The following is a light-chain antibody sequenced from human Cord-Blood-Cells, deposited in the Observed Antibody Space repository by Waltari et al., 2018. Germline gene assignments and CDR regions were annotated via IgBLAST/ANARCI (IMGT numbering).Light chain of an antibody. Sequence: QSALTQPSSVSGSPGQSVTISCPGTSSDVGGYNYVPWYQQHPGKAPKLMIYDVSKRPSGVPDRFSGSKSGNTASLTISGLQAEDEADYYCCSYAGSYTYVFGTGTKVTVL. CDR2: DVS. V-gene: IGLV2-11*01. J-gene: IGLJ1*01. CDR3: CSYAGSYTYV. CDR1: SSDVGGYNY.